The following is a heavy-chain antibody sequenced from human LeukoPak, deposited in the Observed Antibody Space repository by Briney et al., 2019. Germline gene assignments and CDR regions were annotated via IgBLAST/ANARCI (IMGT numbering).Heavy chain of an antibody. CDR1: GFTFNIYA. D-gene: IGHD3-22*01. J-gene: IGHJ4*02. CDR2: IISSGDYT. V-gene: IGHV3-23*01. Sequence: PGGSLRLSCAASGFTFNIYAMSWVRQAPGKGLEWVSSIISSGDYTYYEDSVKGRFTISRDNSKNTLYLQMNSLRAEDTAIYYCAKDRPNYYESNGHYYRRDGDYWGQGTLVTVSS. CDR3: AKDRPNYYESNGHYYRRDGDY.